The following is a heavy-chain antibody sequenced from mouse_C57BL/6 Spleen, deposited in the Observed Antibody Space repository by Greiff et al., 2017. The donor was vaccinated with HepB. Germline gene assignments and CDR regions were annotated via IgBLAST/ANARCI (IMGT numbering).Heavy chain of an antibody. CDR3: ARSYYSQLRHAVDY. J-gene: IGHJ4*01. D-gene: IGHD2-12*01. Sequence: QVQLQQPGAELVMPGASVKLSCKASGYTFTSYWMHWVKQRPGQGLEWIGEIDPSDSYTNYNQKFKGKSTLTVDKSSSTAYMQLSSLTSDDSAVYYCARSYYSQLRHAVDYWGQGTSVTVSS. V-gene: IGHV1-69*01. CDR2: IDPSDSYT. CDR1: GYTFTSYW.